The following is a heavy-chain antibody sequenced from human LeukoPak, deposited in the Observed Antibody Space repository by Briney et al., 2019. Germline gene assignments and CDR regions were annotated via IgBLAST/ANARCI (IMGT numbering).Heavy chain of an antibody. CDR1: GFPFSSYS. V-gene: IGHV3-21*04. CDR3: AKDRLAWSSGFDY. D-gene: IGHD3-10*01. Sequence: PGGSLRLSCAASGFPFSSYSMNWVRQAPGKGLEWVSSITSSSSYIYYADSVKGRFTISRDNAKNSLYLQMNSLRAEDTAVYYCAKDRLAWSSGFDYWGQGTLVTVSS. J-gene: IGHJ4*02. CDR2: ITSSSSYI.